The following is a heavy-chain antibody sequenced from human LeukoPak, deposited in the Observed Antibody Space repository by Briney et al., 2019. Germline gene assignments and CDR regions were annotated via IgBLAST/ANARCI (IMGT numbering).Heavy chain of an antibody. D-gene: IGHD6-19*01. Sequence: GGSLRLSCAASGFTFSSYAMHWVRQAPGKGLEWVAVISYDGSNKYYADSVKGRFTISRDNSKNTLYLQMNSLRAEDTAVYYCARASSGWYAAHFDYWGQGTLVTVSS. CDR3: ARASSGWYAAHFDY. CDR1: GFTFSSYA. CDR2: ISYDGSNK. V-gene: IGHV3-30-3*01. J-gene: IGHJ4*02.